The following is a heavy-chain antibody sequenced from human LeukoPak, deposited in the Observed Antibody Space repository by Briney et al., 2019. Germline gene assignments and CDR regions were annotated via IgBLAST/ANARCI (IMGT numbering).Heavy chain of an antibody. D-gene: IGHD3-10*01. CDR2: IYTSTST. Sequence: GGSLRLSCAASGFTFSSYAMSWVRQAPGKGLEWVSIIYTSTSTYYADSVKGRFTVSRDNSKNALYLQMNSLRAEDTAVYYCARDAERIRATDGFDVWGQGTMVTVSS. CDR3: ARDAERIRATDGFDV. CDR1: GFTFSSYA. V-gene: IGHV3-66*01. J-gene: IGHJ3*01.